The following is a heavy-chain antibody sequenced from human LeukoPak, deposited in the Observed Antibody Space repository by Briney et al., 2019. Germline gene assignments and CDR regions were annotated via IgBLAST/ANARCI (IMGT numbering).Heavy chain of an antibody. Sequence: PSETLSLTCAVYGGSFSGYYWSWIRQPPGKGLEWIGEINHSGSTNYNPSLKSRVTISVDTSKNQFSLKLSSVTAVDTAVYYCASGTTVVPFDYWGQGTLVTVSS. V-gene: IGHV4-34*01. CDR3: ASGTTVVPFDY. D-gene: IGHD4-23*01. J-gene: IGHJ4*02. CDR2: INHSGST. CDR1: GGSFSGYY.